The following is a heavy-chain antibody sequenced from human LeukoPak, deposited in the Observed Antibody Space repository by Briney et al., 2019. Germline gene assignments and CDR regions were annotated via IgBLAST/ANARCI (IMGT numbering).Heavy chain of an antibody. CDR1: GFSFSSYG. J-gene: IGHJ4*02. CDR2: ISYDGSNK. CDR3: AKGLNYYDSSGYYL. V-gene: IGHV3-30*18. Sequence: TGGSLRISCAASGFSFSSYGMHWVRQAPGKGLEWVALISYDGSNKYYADSVKGRFTISRDNSKNTLYLQMNSLRVEDTAVYYCAKGLNYYDSSGYYLWGQGTLVTVSS. D-gene: IGHD3-22*01.